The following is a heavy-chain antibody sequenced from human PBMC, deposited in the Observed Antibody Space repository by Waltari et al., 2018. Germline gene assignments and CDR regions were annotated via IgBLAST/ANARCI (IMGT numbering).Heavy chain of an antibody. CDR3: ARRSRGSGSYAFGAFDI. Sequence: QLQLQESGPGLVKPSETLSLTCTVSGSISSTTYYWGWIRQPPGKGLEWIGSMSSSGQTYYNPSLKSRVTISVDTSKNQFSLRLSSVTAADTAVYYCARRSRGSGSYAFGAFDIWGQGTMVIVSS. V-gene: IGHV4-39*01. J-gene: IGHJ3*02. D-gene: IGHD1-26*01. CDR2: MSSSGQT. CDR1: GSISSTTYY.